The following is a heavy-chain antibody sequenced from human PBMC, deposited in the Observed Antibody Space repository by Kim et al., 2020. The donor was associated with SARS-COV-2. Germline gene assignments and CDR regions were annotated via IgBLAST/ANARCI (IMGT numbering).Heavy chain of an antibody. V-gene: IGHV1-3*01. CDR3: ARTYDILTGYYLGFGGAFDI. D-gene: IGHD3-9*01. CDR2: INVGNGNT. CDR1: GYTFTNYA. J-gene: IGHJ3*02. Sequence: ASVKVSCKASGYTFTNYAIHWVRQAPGQRLEWMGWINVGNGNTKYSQKFQGRVTITRDTSASTAYMELSSLRSEDTAVYYCARTYDILTGYYLGFGGAFDIWGQGTTVTVSS.